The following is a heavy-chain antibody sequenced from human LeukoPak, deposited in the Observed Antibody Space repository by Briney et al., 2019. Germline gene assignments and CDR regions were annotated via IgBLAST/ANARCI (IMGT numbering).Heavy chain of an antibody. CDR1: GYTFTSYD. Sequence: ASVKVSCKASGYTFTSYDINWVRQATGQGLEWMGWINPNSGTTGYAQKFQGRVTFTKNTSINTAYMELSSLRSEGTAVYYCARSTDVVVVPAALDPWGQGTLVTVSS. D-gene: IGHD2-2*01. CDR3: ARSTDVVVVPAALDP. J-gene: IGHJ5*02. CDR2: INPNSGTT. V-gene: IGHV1-8*03.